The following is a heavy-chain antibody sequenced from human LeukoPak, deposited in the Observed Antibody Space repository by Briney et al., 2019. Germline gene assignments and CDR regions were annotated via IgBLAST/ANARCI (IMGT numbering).Heavy chain of an antibody. CDR1: GGSISSGSYY. CDR3: ARHPPFFYDSSGYYSPSALDY. D-gene: IGHD3-22*01. V-gene: IGHV4-61*02. CDR2: IYTSGST. J-gene: IGHJ4*02. Sequence: SETLSLTCTVSGGSISSGSYYWSWIRQPAGKGLEWIGRIYTSGSTNYNPSLKSRVTISVDTSKNQFSLKLSSVTAADTAVYYCARHPPFFYDSSGYYSPSALDYWGQGTLVTVSS.